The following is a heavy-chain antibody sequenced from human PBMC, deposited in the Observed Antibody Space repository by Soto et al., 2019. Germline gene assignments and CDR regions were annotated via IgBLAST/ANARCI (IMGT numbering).Heavy chain of an antibody. V-gene: IGHV4-31*03. Sequence: SETLSLTCTVSGGSISSGGYYWSWIRQHPGKGLEWIGYIYYSGSTYYNPSLKSRVTISVDTSKNQFSLKMSSVTAADTAVYYCVRGGAGYSYGYSCDYWGQGTLVTVSS. CDR3: VRGGAGYSYGYSCDY. J-gene: IGHJ4*02. CDR1: GGSISSGGYY. CDR2: IYYSGST. D-gene: IGHD5-18*01.